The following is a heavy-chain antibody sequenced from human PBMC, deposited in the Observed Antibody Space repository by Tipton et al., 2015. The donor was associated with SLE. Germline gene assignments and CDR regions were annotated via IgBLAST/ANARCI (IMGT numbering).Heavy chain of an antibody. D-gene: IGHD3-3*01. V-gene: IGHV1-69*05. Sequence: QSGAEVKKPGSSVKVSCKSSGGTFSSYAFSWVRQAPGQGLEWMGGIIPIYGTTNYAQKFQGRVTMTTDESTSTVYMELSSLRSDDTAVYYCAKLGGFGTWYFDLWGRGTLVTVSP. CDR2: IIPIYGTT. J-gene: IGHJ2*01. CDR3: AKLGGFGTWYFDL. CDR1: GGTFSSYA.